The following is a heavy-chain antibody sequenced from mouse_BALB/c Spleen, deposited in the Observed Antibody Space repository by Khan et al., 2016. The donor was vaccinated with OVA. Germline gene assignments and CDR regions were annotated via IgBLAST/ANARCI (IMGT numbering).Heavy chain of an antibody. CDR2: ISSGGHYT. D-gene: IGHD2-12*01. Sequence: EVELVESGGGLVKPGGSLKLSCSASGFTFSTYGMSWVRQTPEKRLEWVATISSGGHYTFYPASVKGRFTISRDNAKNTLYLQMSSLRSEDTAMYYCTRRLVDDHAMDYWGQGTSVTVSS. CDR3: TRRLVDDHAMDY. J-gene: IGHJ4*01. V-gene: IGHV5-9-3*01. CDR1: GFTFSTYG.